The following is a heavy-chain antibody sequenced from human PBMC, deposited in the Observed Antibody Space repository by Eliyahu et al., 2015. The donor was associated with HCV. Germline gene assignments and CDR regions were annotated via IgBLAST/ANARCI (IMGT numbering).Heavy chain of an antibody. CDR1: GFPFXXXA. CDR3: AILDYYAY. J-gene: IGHJ4*02. CDR2: ISGTVFTT. Sequence: EVQLLESGGGLVQPGGSLRXSXAASGFPFXXXAMSWVRXAPGKGLEWVSAISGTVFTTYYADSVKGRFTISRDNSKNTLYLHVNSLRAEDTAVYYCAILDYYAYWGQGTLVTVSS. V-gene: IGHV3-23*01.